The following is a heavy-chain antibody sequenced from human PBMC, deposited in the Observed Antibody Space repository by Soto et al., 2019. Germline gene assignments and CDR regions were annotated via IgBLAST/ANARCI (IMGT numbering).Heavy chain of an antibody. CDR3: AFPFTSLFRYGGDDGAGHYSYYYGMDV. J-gene: IGHJ6*01. V-gene: IGHV1-18*01. Sequence: ASVKVSCKASRYTFTSYGISWVRQALGQGLEWMGWISAYNGNTNYAQKLQGRVAMTTDTSTSTAYMELRSLRSDDTAVYYCAFPFTSLFRYGGDDGAGHYSYYYGMDVWGQGTTVTVSS. CDR2: ISAYNGNT. D-gene: IGHD2-21*01. CDR1: RYTFTSYG.